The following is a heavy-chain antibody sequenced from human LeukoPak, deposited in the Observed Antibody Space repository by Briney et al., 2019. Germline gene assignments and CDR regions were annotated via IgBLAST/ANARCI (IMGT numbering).Heavy chain of an antibody. CDR2: ISYDGSNK. D-gene: IGHD2-21*02. V-gene: IGHV3-30-3*01. Sequence: GGSLRLSCAASGFSFSTYAMRWVRQAPGKGLEWVAVISYDGSNKYYADSVKGRFTISRDNSKNTLYLQMNSLRAEDTAVYYCASASAYCGGDCYSKELDYWGQGTLVTVSS. J-gene: IGHJ4*02. CDR3: ASASAYCGGDCYSKELDY. CDR1: GFSFSTYA.